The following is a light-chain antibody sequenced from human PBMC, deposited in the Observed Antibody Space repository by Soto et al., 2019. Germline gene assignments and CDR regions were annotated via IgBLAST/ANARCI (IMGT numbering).Light chain of an antibody. J-gene: IGKJ5*01. V-gene: IGKV3-20*01. CDR2: GAS. CDR1: QSITNNY. CDR3: QQYRSSPIT. Sequence: ETVLTQSPGTLSLSPGERATLSCRASQSITNNYLAWYQQKPGQAPRLLIYGASSRVTGIPDRFSVSWSGTDFTLTISRLEPEDFAVYYCQQYRSSPITFGQGTRLEIK.